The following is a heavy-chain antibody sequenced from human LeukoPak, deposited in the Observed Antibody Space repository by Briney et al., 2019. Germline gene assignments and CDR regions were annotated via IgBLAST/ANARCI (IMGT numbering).Heavy chain of an antibody. CDR2: INHSGST. V-gene: IGHV4-34*01. CDR1: GGSFSGYY. CDR3: ARVRAQRRYNWFDP. D-gene: IGHD1-1*01. Sequence: PSETLSLTCAVYGGSFSGYYWSWIRQPPGKGLEWIGEINHSGSTNYNPSLKSRVTISVDTSKNQFSLKLSSVTAADTAVYYCARVRAQRRYNWFDPWGQGTLVTVSS. J-gene: IGHJ5*02.